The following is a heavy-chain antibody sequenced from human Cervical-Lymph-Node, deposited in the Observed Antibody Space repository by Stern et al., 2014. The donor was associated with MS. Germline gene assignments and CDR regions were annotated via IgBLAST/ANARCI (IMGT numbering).Heavy chain of an antibody. J-gene: IGHJ5*02. CDR3: AKDDYYYDSGGYLGWFDP. CDR2: IGGSGGRT. D-gene: IGHD3-22*01. CDR1: GFTFSTSA. Sequence: EVQLVESGGGLVKPGASLSLSCEASGFTFSTSAMSWVRQAPGKELEWVSAIGGSGGRTYYADSLQGRFTISRDKSKNTLYLQMNSQRAEDTAVYYCAKDDYYYDSGGYLGWFDPWGQGTLVTVSS. V-gene: IGHV3-23*04.